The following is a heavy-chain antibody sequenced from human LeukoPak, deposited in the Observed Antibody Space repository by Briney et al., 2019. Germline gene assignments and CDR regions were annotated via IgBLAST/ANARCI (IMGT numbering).Heavy chain of an antibody. CDR1: GGSISSSSYY. V-gene: IGHV4-39*07. J-gene: IGHJ4*02. CDR3: ARGKQGVIRN. CDR2: IYYSGGT. D-gene: IGHD3-10*01. Sequence: SETLSLTCIVSGGSISSSSYYWGWIRQPPGKGLEWIGSIYYSGGTYYNPSLKSRVTISVDTSKNQFSLKLSSVTAADTAVYYCARGKQGVIRNWGQGTLVTVSS.